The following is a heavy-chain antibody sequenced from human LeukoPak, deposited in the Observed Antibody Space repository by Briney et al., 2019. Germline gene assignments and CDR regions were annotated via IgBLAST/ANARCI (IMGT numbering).Heavy chain of an antibody. D-gene: IGHD3-10*01. CDR1: GYTFINYG. CDR2: ISNHNGNT. Sequence: ASVKVSCKASGYTFINYGISWVRQAPGHGPEWMGWISNHNGNTKYAQKFQDRITVTTETSTGTASMELRSLKPDDTGIYYCTRGVALATVYYFDFWGRGTQVTVAS. J-gene: IGHJ4*02. CDR3: TRGVALATVYYFDF. V-gene: IGHV1-18*01.